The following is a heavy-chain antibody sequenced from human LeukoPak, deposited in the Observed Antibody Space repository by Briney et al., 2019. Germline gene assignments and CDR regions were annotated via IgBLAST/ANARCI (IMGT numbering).Heavy chain of an antibody. CDR1: GGSISGAY. CDR3: AGTGSGRDYYGTDV. CDR2: IYYSGST. D-gene: IGHD5-12*01. J-gene: IGHJ6*02. Sequence: SETLSLTCSASGGSISGAYWSWIRQAPGKGLEWIGYIYYSGSTDYNPSLESRVTISIDTSKNHFSLNLTAVTAADTAIYYCAGTGSGRDYYGTDVWGQGTSVTVSS. V-gene: IGHV4-59*01.